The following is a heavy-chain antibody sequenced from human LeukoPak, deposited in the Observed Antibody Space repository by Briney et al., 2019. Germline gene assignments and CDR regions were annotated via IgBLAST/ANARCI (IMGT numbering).Heavy chain of an antibody. V-gene: IGHV4-59*01. J-gene: IGHJ4*02. Sequence: PSETLPLTCTVSGGSISSYYWSWIRQPPGKGLEWIGYIYYSGSTNYNPSLKSRVTISVDTSKNQFSLKLSSVTAADTAVYYCARGISYSSSPHFDYWGQGTLVTVSS. CDR1: GGSISSYY. CDR2: IYYSGST. D-gene: IGHD6-6*01. CDR3: ARGISYSSSPHFDY.